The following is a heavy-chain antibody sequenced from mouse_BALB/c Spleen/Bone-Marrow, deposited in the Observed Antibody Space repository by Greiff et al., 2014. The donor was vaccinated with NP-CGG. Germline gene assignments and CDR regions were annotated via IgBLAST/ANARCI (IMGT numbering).Heavy chain of an antibody. D-gene: IGHD4-1*02. CDR3: TSPQLGRAY. V-gene: IGHV1S81*02. Sequence: QVQLQQSGAELVKPGASVKLSCKASGYTFTSYWMYWVKQRPGQGLEWIGEINPSNGRTDYNEKFKTKATLTVDSSSSTAYMQLSSLTSEDSAVYYCTSPQLGRAYWGQGTILTVSS. J-gene: IGHJ2*01. CDR2: INPSNGRT. CDR1: GYTFTSYW.